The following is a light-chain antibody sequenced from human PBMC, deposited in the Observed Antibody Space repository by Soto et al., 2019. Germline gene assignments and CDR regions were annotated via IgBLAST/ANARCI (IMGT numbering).Light chain of an antibody. CDR2: GAS. J-gene: IGKJ1*01. CDR3: QQYKNWPPMT. Sequence: EIVMTQSPATLSVSPGERVTLSCRARQSVSSNLAWYQQKPGQAPRLLIYGASTRATCIPARFSGSGSGTEFTLTISSLQSEDCAVYYCQQYKNWPPMTFGQGTKVEIK. V-gene: IGKV3-15*01. CDR1: QSVSSN.